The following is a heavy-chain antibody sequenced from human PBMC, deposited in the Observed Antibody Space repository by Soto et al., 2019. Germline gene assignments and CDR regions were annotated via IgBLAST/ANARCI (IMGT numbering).Heavy chain of an antibody. CDR3: ARVQSLGWNVVMVWFDP. V-gene: IGHV1-69*13. Sequence: SSVKVSCKASGCAFRSYAISWVRQAPGQGFEWMGGIIPIFGTENYAQKFQGRVTITADESTSTAYMELRSLRSEDTAVYSCARVQSLGWNVVMVWFDPWGQGTLVTVSS. CDR2: IIPIFGTE. CDR1: GCAFRSYA. D-gene: IGHD1-1*01. J-gene: IGHJ5*02.